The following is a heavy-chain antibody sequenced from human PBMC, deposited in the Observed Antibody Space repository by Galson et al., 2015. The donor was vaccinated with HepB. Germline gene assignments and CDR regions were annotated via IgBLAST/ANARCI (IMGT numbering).Heavy chain of an antibody. V-gene: IGHV3-49*03. CDR3: TRGYVSEIAVAGGWFDP. D-gene: IGHD6-19*01. CDR2: IRSKAYGGTT. Sequence: SLRLSCAASGFTFGDYAMSWFRQAPGKGLEWVGFIRSKAYGGTTEYAASVKGRFTISRDDSKSIAYLQMNSLKTEDTAVYYCTRGYVSEIAVAGGWFDPWGQGTLVTVSS. CDR1: GFTFGDYA. J-gene: IGHJ5*02.